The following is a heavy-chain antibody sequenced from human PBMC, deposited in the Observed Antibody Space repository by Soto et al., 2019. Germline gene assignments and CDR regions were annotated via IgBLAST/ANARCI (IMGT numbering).Heavy chain of an antibody. CDR1: GYSFSNYG. J-gene: IGHJ3*01. Sequence: ASVKVSCKASGYSFSNYGISWVREAPGQGLEWMGWISTYNGDTDYPQKVQGRVTMTTDTSTSTAYLELRSLSSDDTAVYYCARDRGYYESTGYFRRTIAFWGQGTMVPGSS. V-gene: IGHV1-18*01. CDR3: ARDRGYYESTGYFRRTIAF. CDR2: ISTYNGDT. D-gene: IGHD3-22*01.